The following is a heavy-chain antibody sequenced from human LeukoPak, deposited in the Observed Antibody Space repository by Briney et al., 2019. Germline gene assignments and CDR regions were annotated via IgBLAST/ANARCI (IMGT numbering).Heavy chain of an antibody. CDR3: ARGVANTRPSGWYYFDY. J-gene: IGHJ4*02. CDR1: GGSISSGGYY. D-gene: IGHD6-19*01. CDR2: IYYSGST. Sequence: PSQTLSLTCAVSGGSISSGGYYWSWIRQPPGKGLEWIGYIYYSGSTNYNPSLKSRVTISVDTSKNQFSLKLSSVTAADTAVYYCARGVANTRPSGWYYFDYWGQGTLVTVSS. V-gene: IGHV4-61*08.